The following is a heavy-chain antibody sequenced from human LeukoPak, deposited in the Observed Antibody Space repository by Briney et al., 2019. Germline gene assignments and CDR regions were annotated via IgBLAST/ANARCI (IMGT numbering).Heavy chain of an antibody. J-gene: IGHJ3*02. Sequence: GGSLRLSCAASGFTFSSYGMPWVRQAPGKGLEWVAVISYDGSNKYYADSVKGRFTISRDNSKNTLYLQMNSLRAEDTAVYYCANFPRTDAFDIWGQGTMVTVSS. CDR2: ISYDGSNK. CDR3: ANFPRTDAFDI. V-gene: IGHV3-30*18. CDR1: GFTFSSYG.